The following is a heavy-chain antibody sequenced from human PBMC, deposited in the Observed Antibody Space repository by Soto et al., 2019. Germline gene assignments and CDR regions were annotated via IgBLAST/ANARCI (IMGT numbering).Heavy chain of an antibody. V-gene: IGHV3-23*01. D-gene: IGHD6-19*01. CDR1: GFTFSSYA. Sequence: EVQLLESGGGLVQPGGSLRLSCAASGFTFSSYAMSWVRQAPGKGLEWVSAISGSGGTTYYADSVKGRFTFSRDNSKNTLYPQMNSLRAEDTAVYYCAKTANGWFSAFDIWGQGTIVTVSS. CDR3: AKTANGWFSAFDI. J-gene: IGHJ3*02. CDR2: ISGSGGTT.